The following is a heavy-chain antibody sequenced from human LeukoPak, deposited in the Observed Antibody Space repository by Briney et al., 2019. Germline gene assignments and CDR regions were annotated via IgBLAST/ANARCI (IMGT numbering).Heavy chain of an antibody. CDR2: ISYDGSNK. CDR3: AKVGGIVVVTNDAFDI. J-gene: IGHJ3*02. CDR1: GFTFSSYG. V-gene: IGHV3-30*18. Sequence: GGSLRLSCAASGFTFSSYGMHWVRQAPGKGLEWGAVISYDGSNKYYADSVKGRFTISRDNSKNTLYLQMNSLRAEDTAVYYCAKVGGIVVVTNDAFDIWGQGTMVTVSS. D-gene: IGHD3-22*01.